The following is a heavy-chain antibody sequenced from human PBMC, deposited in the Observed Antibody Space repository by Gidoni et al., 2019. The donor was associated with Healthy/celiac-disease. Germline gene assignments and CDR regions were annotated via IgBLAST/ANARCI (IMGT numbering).Heavy chain of an antibody. CDR1: GYTFTSYA. CDR2: INAGNGNT. CDR3: ARNQLLLMEADY. J-gene: IGHJ4*02. Sequence: QVQLVQSGAEVKKTGASVKVSCKTSGYTFTSYAMHWVRQAPGQRLEWMGWINAGNGNTKYSQKFQGRVTITRDTSASTAYMELSSLRSEDTAVYYCARNQLLLMEADYWGQGTLVTVSS. V-gene: IGHV1-3*01. D-gene: IGHD2-2*01.